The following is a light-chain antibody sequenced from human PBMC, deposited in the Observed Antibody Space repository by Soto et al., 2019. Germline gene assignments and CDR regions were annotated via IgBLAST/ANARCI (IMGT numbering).Light chain of an antibody. CDR2: SNN. J-gene: IGLJ1*01. CDR3: AGWDDSLNGYV. CDR1: SSNIGSST. V-gene: IGLV1-44*01. Sequence: QSVLTQPPSASGTPGQRVTISCSGSSSNIGSSTVNWYQQLPGTAPKLLMYSNNQRPSGVPDRFSGSRSGTSASLAISGLQSEDEADYYCAGWDDSLNGYVFGTGTKLTVL.